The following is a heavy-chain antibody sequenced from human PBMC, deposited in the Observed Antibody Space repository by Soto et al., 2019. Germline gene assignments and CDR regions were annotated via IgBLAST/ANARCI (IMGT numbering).Heavy chain of an antibody. CDR1: GFTFSNYA. D-gene: IGHD3-10*01. J-gene: IGHJ4*02. V-gene: IGHV3-23*01. Sequence: EVQLLESGGGLVQPGGSLRLSCAASGFTFSNYAMSWVRQAPGKGLEGVSGVGGSGGSTYYADSVKCRFTISRDDSNNTLYLQLNSLRAEDTAVYYCAKDVQQWFGFDSGGKGTLVTVSA. CDR3: AKDVQQWFGFDS. CDR2: VGGSGGST.